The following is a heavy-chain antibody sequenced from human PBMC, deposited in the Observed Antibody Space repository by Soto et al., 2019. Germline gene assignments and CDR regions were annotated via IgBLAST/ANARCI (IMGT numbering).Heavy chain of an antibody. J-gene: IGHJ3*02. D-gene: IGHD3-10*01. CDR3: ARDRGKPDSFDI. Sequence: GGSLRLSCAASGFNFSPFWMHWVRQAPGKGLVWVSHINSDGSTIVYAESVKGRFTISRDNAKNTLYLQMNSLRVEDTGVYFCARDRGKPDSFDIWGQGTMVTVSS. CDR2: INSDGSTI. CDR1: GFNFSPFW. V-gene: IGHV3-74*01.